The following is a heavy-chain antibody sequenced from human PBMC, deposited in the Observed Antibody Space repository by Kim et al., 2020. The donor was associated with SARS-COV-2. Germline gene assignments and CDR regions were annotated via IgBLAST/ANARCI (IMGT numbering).Heavy chain of an antibody. CDR3: ARDSDYGDYADAFDI. CDR2: INPSGGNT. CDR1: GYTFTSYY. J-gene: IGHJ3*02. Sequence: ASVKVSCKASGYTFTSYYMHWVRQAPGQGLEWMGIINPSGGNTSYAQKFQGRVTMTRDTSTSTVYMELSSLRSEDTAVYYCARDSDYGDYADAFDIWGQGTMVTVSS. V-gene: IGHV1-46*01. D-gene: IGHD4-17*01.